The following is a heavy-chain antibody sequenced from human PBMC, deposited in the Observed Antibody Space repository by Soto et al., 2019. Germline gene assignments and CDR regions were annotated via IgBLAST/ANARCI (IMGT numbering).Heavy chain of an antibody. D-gene: IGHD7-27*01. V-gene: IGHV1-69*12. J-gene: IGHJ3*02. CDR2: ISPFSTTT. Sequence: QVQLVQSGAEVKRPGSSVKVSCRASGGTFGGYVVTWVRQAPGQGLEWMGGISPFSTTTNSAQKFQGRVTISADESRSTAYMELISLTSEDTALYFCARMGNWGIDIWGQGTMVTVSS. CDR1: GGTFGGYV. CDR3: ARMGNWGIDI.